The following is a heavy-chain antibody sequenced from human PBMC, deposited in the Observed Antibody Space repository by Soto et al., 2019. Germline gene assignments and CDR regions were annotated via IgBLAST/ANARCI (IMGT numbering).Heavy chain of an antibody. CDR3: AREVRFLEWFRGMDV. J-gene: IGHJ6*02. Sequence: ASVKVSCKASGYTFTSYYMHWVRQAPGQGLEWMGIINPSGGSTSYAQKFQGRVTMTRDTSTSTVYMELSSLRSEDTAVYYCAREVRFLEWFRGMDVWCQGTTVTVS. CDR1: GYTFTSYY. V-gene: IGHV1-46*01. D-gene: IGHD3-3*01. CDR2: INPSGGST.